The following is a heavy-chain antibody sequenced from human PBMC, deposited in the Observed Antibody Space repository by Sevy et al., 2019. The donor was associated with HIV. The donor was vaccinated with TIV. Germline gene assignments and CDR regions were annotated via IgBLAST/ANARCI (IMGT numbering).Heavy chain of an antibody. J-gene: IGHJ4*02. Sequence: GGSLRLSCAASGFSFNNYAMHWVRQAPGKGLEWVAVIYYDGTNKYFADSMTSRFTITRDTSKNTLYLQMNSLRSEDSAIYYWAREQQVVVVIPSSLAYWGRGTLVTVSS. CDR2: IYYDGTNK. CDR1: GFSFNNYA. CDR3: AREQQVVVVIPSSLAY. V-gene: IGHV3-30-3*01. D-gene: IGHD2-2*01.